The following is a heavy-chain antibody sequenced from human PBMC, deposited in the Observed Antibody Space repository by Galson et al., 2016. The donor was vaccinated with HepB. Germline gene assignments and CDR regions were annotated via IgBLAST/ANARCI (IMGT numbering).Heavy chain of an antibody. V-gene: IGHV3-23*01. CDR3: VRDTNIVGAARY. CDR2: SNARGDNI. CDR1: GFAFSNFA. D-gene: IGHD1-26*01. Sequence: SLRLSCAGSGFAFSNFAMSWVRQAPGEGLEWISSSNARGDNIYYSASVKGRFTLSRDNSNNTLYLRMNSLRVEDTAVYYCVRDTNIVGAARYWGQGTLVTVSS. J-gene: IGHJ4*02.